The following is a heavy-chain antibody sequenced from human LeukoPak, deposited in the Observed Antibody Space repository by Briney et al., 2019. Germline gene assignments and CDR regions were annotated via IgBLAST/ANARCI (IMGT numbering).Heavy chain of an antibody. CDR1: GGSISSYY. CDR3: ARPMVRGVNDALDI. D-gene: IGHD3-10*01. J-gene: IGHJ3*02. V-gene: IGHV4-59*01. Sequence: SETLSLTCTVSGGSISSYYWNWIRQPPGEGLEWIGYFHYSGSTNYNPSLKSRVTISVDTSKNQFSLKLSSVTAADTAVYYCARPMVRGVNDALDIWGQGTMVTVSS. CDR2: FHYSGST.